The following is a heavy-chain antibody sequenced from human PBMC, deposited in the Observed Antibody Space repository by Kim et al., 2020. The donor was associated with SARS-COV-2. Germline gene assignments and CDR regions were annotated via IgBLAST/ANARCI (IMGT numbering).Heavy chain of an antibody. J-gene: IGHJ4*02. D-gene: IGHD4-17*01. CDR2: SAT. V-gene: IGHV3-7*01. Sequence: SATYLVDSGRGRFTMSRDNAKNSRSLQMDNLRGEDTAVYYCARDYGRSFDLWGQGTLVTVSS. CDR3: ARDYGRSFDL.